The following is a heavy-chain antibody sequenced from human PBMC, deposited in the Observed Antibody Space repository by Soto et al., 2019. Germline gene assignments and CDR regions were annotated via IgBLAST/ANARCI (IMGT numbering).Heavy chain of an antibody. J-gene: IGHJ6*02. Sequence: QVQLQESGPGLMKPSGTLSLICSVSGESVGRGTNYWSWVRQAPGRGLEWIGYIFDAATTNSNPSVESRVSMSLDAAKNQVDLKLTSVTAADTAIYSCARDRRGRAAGVIDYYGMEVWGQGTSVTVSS. V-gene: IGHV4-61*01. D-gene: IGHD6-13*01. CDR2: IFDAATT. CDR1: GESVGRGTNY. CDR3: ARDRRGRAAGVIDYYGMEV.